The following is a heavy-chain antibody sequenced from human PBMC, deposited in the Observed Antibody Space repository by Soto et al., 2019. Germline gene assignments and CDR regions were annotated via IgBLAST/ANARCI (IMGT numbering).Heavy chain of an antibody. CDR3: ARDLQWLVRNTAFDI. V-gene: IGHV1-24*01. CDR1: GYTLTELS. D-gene: IGHD6-19*01. CDR2: FDPEDGET. Sequence: GASVKVSCKVSGYTLTELSMHWVRQAPGKGLEWMGGFDPEDGETNYAQKFQGRVTMTTDTSTSTAYMELRSLRSDDTAVYYCARDLQWLVRNTAFDIWGQGTMVTVSS. J-gene: IGHJ3*02.